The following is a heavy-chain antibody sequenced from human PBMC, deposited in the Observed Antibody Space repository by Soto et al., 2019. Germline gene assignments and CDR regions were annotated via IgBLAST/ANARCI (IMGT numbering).Heavy chain of an antibody. V-gene: IGHV3-30-3*01. CDR1: GFTFSYYA. J-gene: IGHJ6*02. CDR3: ARPAATVIFYSGMDV. CDR2: ISSDGSNE. Sequence: GGSLRLSCAASGFTFSYYAMHLVRQSPGKGLEWVAIISSDGSNEHYADSVQGRFTISRDNSENTLYLQMNSLRADDTAVYYCARPAATVIFYSGMDVWGQGTTVTVSS. D-gene: IGHD4-17*01.